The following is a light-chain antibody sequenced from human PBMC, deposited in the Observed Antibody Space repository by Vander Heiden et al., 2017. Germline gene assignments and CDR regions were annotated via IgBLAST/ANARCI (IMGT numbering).Light chain of an antibody. V-gene: IGKV3D-11*02. CDR3: QQRSQWHPLTRT. J-gene: IGKJ1*01. CDR1: QNLTSF. CDR2: AVS. Sequence: EIVLTQSPATLSLSPGESATLSCRASQNLTSFLTWYQQKPGQTPRLLIYAVSNRALGIPGRFSGSTSGTNVTLTISSLEPEDFAVYYCQQRSQWHPLTRTFGPGTKVEIK.